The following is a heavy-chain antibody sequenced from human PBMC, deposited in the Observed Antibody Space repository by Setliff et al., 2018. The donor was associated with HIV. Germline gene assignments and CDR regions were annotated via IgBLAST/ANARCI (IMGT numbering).Heavy chain of an antibody. J-gene: IGHJ4*02. CDR2: ISSSSSYI. CDR1: GFTFSSYT. Sequence: GGSLRLSCAASGFTFSSYTMNWVLQAPGKGLEWVSSISSSSSYIYYADSVKGRFTISRDNAKNSLYLQMNSLRAEDMALYYCAKEGKQKGYFGYWGQGTLVTVSS. CDR3: AKEGKQKGYFGY. V-gene: IGHV3-21*04.